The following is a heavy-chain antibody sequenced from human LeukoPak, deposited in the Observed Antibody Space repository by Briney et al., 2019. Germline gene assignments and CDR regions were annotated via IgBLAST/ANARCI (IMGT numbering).Heavy chain of an antibody. V-gene: IGHV1-24*01. CDR1: GYTLTELS. CDR3: ATGRYSYGIPFDY. CDR2: FDPEDGET. D-gene: IGHD5-18*01. J-gene: IGHJ4*02. Sequence: AARKVACKVSGYTLTELSMHWVRQAHGKGLEGMGGFDPEDGETIYAQKFQGGVNMTEHTSTDTAYMELSSLRSEDTAVYYCATGRYSYGIPFDYWGQGTLVTVSS.